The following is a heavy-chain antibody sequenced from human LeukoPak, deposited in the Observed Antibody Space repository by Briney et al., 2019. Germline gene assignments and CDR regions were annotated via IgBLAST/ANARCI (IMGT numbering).Heavy chain of an antibody. V-gene: IGHV4-30-2*01. J-gene: IGHJ2*01. CDR3: ARETYGGNPGFDL. CDR1: GGSISSGGYS. Sequence: PSETLSLTCAVSGGSISSGGYSWSWIRQPPGKGLEWIGYIYHSGSTYYNPSLKSRVTISVDRSKNQFSLKLSSVTAADTAVYYCARETYGGNPGFDLWGRGTLVTVSS. D-gene: IGHD4-23*01. CDR2: IYHSGST.